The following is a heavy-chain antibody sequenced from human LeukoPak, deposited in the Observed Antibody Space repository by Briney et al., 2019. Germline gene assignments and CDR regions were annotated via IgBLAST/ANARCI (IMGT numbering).Heavy chain of an antibody. J-gene: IGHJ4*02. V-gene: IGHV3-11*04. CDR2: ISRSGSRL. CDR1: GFIFSGYY. Sequence: SGGSLRLSCAASGFIFSGYYMGWIRQAPGKGLEWVSYISRSGSRLYYTDSVKGRFTISRDNAKNSLHLQMNSLRVEDTAVYYCARARGSYAFDYWGQGTLVTVSS. CDR3: ARARGSYAFDY. D-gene: IGHD1-26*01.